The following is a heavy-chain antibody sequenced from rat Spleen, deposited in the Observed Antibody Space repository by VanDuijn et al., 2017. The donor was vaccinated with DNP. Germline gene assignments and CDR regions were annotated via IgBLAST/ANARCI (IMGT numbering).Heavy chain of an antibody. Sequence: VQLKESGPGLVQPSETLSLTCTVSGFSLTSYSVSWVRQPSGKGPEWRGSMWYDGGRTSDRDSVKGRFTISRDKAKSSLYLQMDSLRSEDTATYYCASRPPPTRGPFDYWGQGVLVTVSS. CDR1: GFSLTSYS. CDR3: ASRPPPTRGPFDY. V-gene: IGHV5-20*01. J-gene: IGHJ2*01. D-gene: IGHD1-4*01. CDR2: MWYDGGRT.